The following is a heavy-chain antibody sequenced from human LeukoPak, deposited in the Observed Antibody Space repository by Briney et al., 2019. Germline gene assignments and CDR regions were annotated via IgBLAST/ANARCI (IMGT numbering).Heavy chain of an antibody. CDR1: GFTFSTYW. Sequence: PGGSLRLSCATSGFTFSTYWMSWVRQAPGNGPEWVANINQDGRTKYYVDSVRGRFTISRDNAKNSLYLQMNSLRAEDTAVYYCARDLHYYVAMDVWGQGTTATVSS. CDR2: INQDGRTK. V-gene: IGHV3-7*03. J-gene: IGHJ6*02. CDR3: ARDLHYYVAMDV. D-gene: IGHD3-10*02.